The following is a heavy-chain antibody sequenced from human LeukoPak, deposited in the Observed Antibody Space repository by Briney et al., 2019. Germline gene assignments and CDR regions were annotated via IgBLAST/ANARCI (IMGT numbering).Heavy chain of an antibody. CDR3: ARRPIYPLINWNDEEAFDL. V-gene: IGHV1-69*13. CDR1: GGTFSSYA. D-gene: IGHD1-20*01. Sequence: SVKVSCKASGGTFSSYAISWVRQAPGQGLEWMGGIIPIFGTANYAQKFQGRVTITADESTSTAYMELSSLRSEDTAVYYCARRPIYPLINWNDEEAFDLWGQGTMVTVSS. CDR2: IIPIFGTA. J-gene: IGHJ3*01.